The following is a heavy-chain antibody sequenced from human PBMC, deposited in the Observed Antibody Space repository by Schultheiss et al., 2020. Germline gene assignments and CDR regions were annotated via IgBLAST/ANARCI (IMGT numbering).Heavy chain of an antibody. CDR1: GGSFSGYY. Sequence: SQTLSLTCAVYGGSFSGYYWSWIRQPPGKGLEWIGEINHSGSTNYNPSLKSRVTISVDTSKNQFSLKLSSVTAADTAVYYCARTYLGATKRADYWGQGTLVTVSS. CDR2: INHSGST. J-gene: IGHJ4*02. CDR3: ARTYLGATKRADY. V-gene: IGHV4-34*01. D-gene: IGHD1-26*01.